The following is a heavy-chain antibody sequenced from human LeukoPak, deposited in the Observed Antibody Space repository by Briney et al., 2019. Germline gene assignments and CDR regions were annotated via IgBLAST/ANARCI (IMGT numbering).Heavy chain of an antibody. J-gene: IGHJ6*02. Sequence: GGSLRLSCAASGFTFSSYSMNWVRQAPGKGLEWVSSISSSSSYIYYADSVKGRFTISRDNAKNSLYLQMNSLRAEDTAVYYCTRDDGRTVDYGMDVWGQGTTVTVSS. CDR2: ISSSSSYI. V-gene: IGHV3-21*01. D-gene: IGHD4-17*01. CDR1: GFTFSSYS. CDR3: TRDDGRTVDYGMDV.